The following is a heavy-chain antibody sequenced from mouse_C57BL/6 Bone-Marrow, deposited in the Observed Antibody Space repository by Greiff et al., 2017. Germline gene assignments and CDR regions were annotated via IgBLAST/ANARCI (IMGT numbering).Heavy chain of an antibody. J-gene: IGHJ4*01. V-gene: IGHV1-64*01. CDR3: ASRWYYYAMDY. Sequence: QVQLQQPGAELVKPGASVKLSCKASGYTFTSYWMHWVKQRPGQGLEWIGMIHPNSGSTNYNEKFKSKATLTVDKSSSTAYMQLSSLTSEDSAVYYCASRWYYYAMDYWGQGTSVTVSS. CDR2: IHPNSGST. CDR1: GYTFTSYW. D-gene: IGHD1-1*02.